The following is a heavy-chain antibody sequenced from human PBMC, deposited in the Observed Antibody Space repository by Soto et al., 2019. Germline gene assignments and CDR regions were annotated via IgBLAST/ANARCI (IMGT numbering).Heavy chain of an antibody. J-gene: IGHJ1*01. D-gene: IGHD2-15*01. V-gene: IGHV3-23*01. CDR2: ISGSGGST. CDR3: AKDCPVGVPLLRDLHD. CDR1: GFTFSNYG. Sequence: PGGSLRLSCAASGFTFSNYGMSWARQAPGKGLEWVSVISGSGGSTYYAASVKGRFTLSRDNSKNTVYLQMNSLRAEDTAVYYCAKDCPVGVPLLRDLHDWGQGALVTVSS.